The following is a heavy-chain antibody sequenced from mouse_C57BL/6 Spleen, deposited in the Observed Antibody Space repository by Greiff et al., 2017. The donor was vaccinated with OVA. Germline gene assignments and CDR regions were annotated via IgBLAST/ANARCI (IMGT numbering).Heavy chain of an antibody. Sequence: EVQLQQSGAELVRPGASVKLSCTASGFNIKDDYMHWVKQRPEQGLEWIGWIDPENGDTESASKFQGKATITADTSSNTADLQLSSLTSEDTAVYYCTHSSGPHYYAMDYWGQGTSVTVSS. D-gene: IGHD3-2*02. CDR1: GFNIKDDY. CDR3: THSSGPHYYAMDY. J-gene: IGHJ4*01. CDR2: IDPENGDT. V-gene: IGHV14-4*01.